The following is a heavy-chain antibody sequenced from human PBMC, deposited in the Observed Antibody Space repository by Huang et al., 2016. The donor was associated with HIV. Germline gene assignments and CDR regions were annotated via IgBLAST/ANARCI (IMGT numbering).Heavy chain of an antibody. CDR1: GFILSNYG. D-gene: IGHD3-22*01. Sequence: VQLIESGGGVVQPGQSLRLSCATSGFILSNYGMHWVRQAPGKGLKWEAFIRNDGMKKNYADSVRGRFTVGRDNVNNTIFLQMRSLGVDDTAVYYCARGDYYDSSGYHPGYFDYWGQGILVTVSS. V-gene: IGHV3-30*02. CDR3: ARGDYYDSSGYHPGYFDY. J-gene: IGHJ4*01. CDR2: IRNDGMKK.